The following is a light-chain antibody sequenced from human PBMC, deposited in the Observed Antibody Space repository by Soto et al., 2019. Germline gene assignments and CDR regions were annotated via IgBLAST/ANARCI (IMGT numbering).Light chain of an antibody. J-gene: IGKJ1*01. V-gene: IGKV1-12*01. CDR3: LQLKNCPRT. CDR1: QDINNR. Sequence: DIQMTQAPSSVSASVGDRVTITCRASQDINNRVAWFQQRPGRAPKYLIQAASILQSGFPSRFSATGSGTDFTLTIDSLHPKDFATYYCLQLKNCPRTFGQGPKLEIK. CDR2: AAS.